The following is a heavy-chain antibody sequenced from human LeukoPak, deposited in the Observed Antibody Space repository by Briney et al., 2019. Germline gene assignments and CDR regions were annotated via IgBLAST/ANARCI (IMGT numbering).Heavy chain of an antibody. V-gene: IGHV3-23*01. CDR1: GFTFSSYA. Sequence: GGSLRLSCAASGFTFSSYAMSWVRQAPGKGLEWVSAISGSGGSTYYADSVKGRFTISRDNSKNTLYLQMNSLRAEDTAVYYCAKDTVYYYGSGSYYYWGQGTLATVSS. CDR3: AKDTVYYYGSGSYYY. CDR2: ISGSGGST. D-gene: IGHD3-10*01. J-gene: IGHJ4*02.